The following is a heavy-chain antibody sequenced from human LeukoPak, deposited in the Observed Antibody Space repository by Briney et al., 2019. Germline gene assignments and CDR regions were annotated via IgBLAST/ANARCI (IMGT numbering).Heavy chain of an antibody. CDR1: GYTLTELS. CDR3: ATGIGSYYYYGMDV. CDR2: FDPEDGET. J-gene: IGHJ6*02. Sequence: ASVKVSCKVSGYTLTELSMHWVRPAPGKGLEWMGGFDPEDGETIYAQKFQGRVTMTEDTSTDTAYMELSSLRSEDTAVYYCATGIGSYYYYGMDVWGQGTTVTVSS. D-gene: IGHD1-26*01. V-gene: IGHV1-24*01.